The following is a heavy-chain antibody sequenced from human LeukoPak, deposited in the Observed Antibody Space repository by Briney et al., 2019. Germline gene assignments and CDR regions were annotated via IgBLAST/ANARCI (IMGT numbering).Heavy chain of an antibody. J-gene: IGHJ4*02. Sequence: GGSLRLSCAASGFTFSSYAMSWVRQAPGKGLEWVSSISSSSGGSTYYADSVKGRFTISRDNSKNTLYLQMNSLRAEDTAVYYCAEDTTNDYWGQGTLVTVSS. V-gene: IGHV3-23*01. CDR2: ISSSSGGST. D-gene: IGHD1-1*01. CDR1: GFTFSSYA. CDR3: AEDTTNDY.